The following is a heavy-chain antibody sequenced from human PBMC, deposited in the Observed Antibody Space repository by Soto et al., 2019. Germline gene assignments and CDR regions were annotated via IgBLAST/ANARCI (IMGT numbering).Heavy chain of an antibody. V-gene: IGHV4-59*01. Sequence: SETLSLTCTVSGDSISTYYWSWIRQPPGKGLQWIGYIFYSGGNAYNPSLKSRVTISLDMSKTQISLKLSSVTTADTATYFCARLQLVQKVIDYWGKGTLVTVSS. CDR1: GDSISTYY. CDR2: IFYSGGN. D-gene: IGHD1-1*01. CDR3: ARLQLVQKVIDY. J-gene: IGHJ4*02.